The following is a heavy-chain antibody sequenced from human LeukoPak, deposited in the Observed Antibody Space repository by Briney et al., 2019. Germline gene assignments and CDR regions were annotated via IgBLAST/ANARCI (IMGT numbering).Heavy chain of an antibody. CDR1: GFIFSDYE. D-gene: IGHD6-19*01. J-gene: IGHJ4*02. CDR3: SKLAVASADS. V-gene: IGHV3-48*03. Sequence: GGSLRLSCAASGFIFSDYEMNWVRQAPGKGLEWVSNISPSGGTNYYADSVKGRFTISRDNAKNSLYLQMNSLRAEDTGVYYCSKLAVASADSWGQGTLVTVSS. CDR2: ISPSGGTN.